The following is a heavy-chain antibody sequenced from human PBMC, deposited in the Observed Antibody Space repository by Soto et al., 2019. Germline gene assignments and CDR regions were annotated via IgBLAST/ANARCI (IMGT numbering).Heavy chain of an antibody. CDR3: TKYSGTSSAPAA. V-gene: IGHV3-73*02. Sequence: EVQLVESGGGLVQPGGSLKLSCAASGFSFSDSAMHWVRQASGKGLEWVGRIGSKGQNYATTYAASVKGRFIISTDESKNTARLQMNSLKTEDTAVYYCTKYSGTSSAPAAWGQGTLVTVSA. D-gene: IGHD1-26*01. CDR1: GFSFSDSA. CDR2: IGSKGQNYAT. J-gene: IGHJ5*02.